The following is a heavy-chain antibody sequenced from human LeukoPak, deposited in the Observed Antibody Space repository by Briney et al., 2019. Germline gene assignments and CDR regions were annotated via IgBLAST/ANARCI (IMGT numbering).Heavy chain of an antibody. CDR3: ARDRVGRSSWYGTFDY. Sequence: SETLSLTCTVSGGSISSGGYYWSWIRQHPGKGLEWIGYIYYSGSTYYNPSLKSRVTISVDTSKNQFSLKLSSVTAADTAVYYCARDRVGRSSWYGTFDYWGQGTLVTVSS. CDR2: IYYSGST. J-gene: IGHJ4*02. D-gene: IGHD6-13*01. V-gene: IGHV4-31*03. CDR1: GGSISSGGYY.